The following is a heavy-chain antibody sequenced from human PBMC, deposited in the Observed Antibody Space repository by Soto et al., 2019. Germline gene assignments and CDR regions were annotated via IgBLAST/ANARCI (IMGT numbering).Heavy chain of an antibody. J-gene: IGHJ6*02. CDR3: ARESVETISGGHYYGMGV. D-gene: IGHD3-3*01. Sequence: ASVKVSCKASGYTFTSYGISWVRQAPGQGLEWMGWISAYNGNTNYAQKLQGRVTMTTDTSTSTAYMELRSLRSDDTAVYYCARESVETISGGHYYGMGVWGQGTTVTVSS. CDR1: GYTFTSYG. CDR2: ISAYNGNT. V-gene: IGHV1-18*04.